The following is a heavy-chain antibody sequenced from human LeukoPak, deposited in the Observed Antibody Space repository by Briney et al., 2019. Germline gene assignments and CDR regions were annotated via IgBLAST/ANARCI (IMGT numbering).Heavy chain of an antibody. CDR2: INNDGRST. Sequence: GGSLRLSCAASGFTVSGTWMHWVRQAPGKGLVWASRINNDGRSTSYADPVKGRFTISRDNAKNTLYMQMNSLRAEDTAVYYCGTAFEFWGQGTLVTVSS. J-gene: IGHJ4*02. D-gene: IGHD5-18*01. CDR3: GTAFEF. V-gene: IGHV3-74*01. CDR1: GFTVSGTW.